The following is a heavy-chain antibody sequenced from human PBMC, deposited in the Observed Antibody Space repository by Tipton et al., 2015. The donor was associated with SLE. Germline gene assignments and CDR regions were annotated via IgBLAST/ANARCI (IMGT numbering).Heavy chain of an antibody. J-gene: IGHJ4*02. V-gene: IGHV3-7*01. CDR3: ARPSTTVVPDY. Sequence: GSLRLSCAASGFTLSSYWMSWVRQAPGKGLEWVANIKQDGSERYYADSVEGRFAISRDNAKNSLYLQMNSLRAEDTAVYYCARPSTTVVPDYWGRGTLVTVSS. CDR1: GFTLSSYW. D-gene: IGHD3-10*01. CDR2: IKQDGSER.